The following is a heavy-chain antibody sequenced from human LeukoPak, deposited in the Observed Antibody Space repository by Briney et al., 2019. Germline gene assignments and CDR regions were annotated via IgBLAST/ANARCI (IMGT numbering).Heavy chain of an antibody. CDR3: ARHGLSLPDDY. D-gene: IGHD3/OR15-3a*01. CDR2: IYHSGST. CDR1: GYSISSGYY. J-gene: IGHJ4*02. Sequence: SETLSPTCAVSGYSISSGYYWGWIRQPPGKGLEWIGSIYHSGSTYYNPSLKSRVTISVDTSKNQFSLKLSSVTAADTAVYYCARHGLSLPDDYWGQGTLVTVSS. V-gene: IGHV4-38-2*01.